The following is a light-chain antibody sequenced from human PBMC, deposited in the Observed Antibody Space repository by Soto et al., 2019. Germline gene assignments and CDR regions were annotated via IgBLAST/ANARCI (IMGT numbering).Light chain of an antibody. CDR3: QQDGSSPKT. Sequence: EIVLTQSPRTLSLSPGERATLSCRASQSVSNNYLAWYQQKRGQAPRLLIYCASSRASGIPDRFNGSGSGTDFTLTISRVEPEDFAVYYCQQDGSSPKTFGQGTKVDIK. J-gene: IGKJ1*01. V-gene: IGKV3-20*01. CDR1: QSVSNNY. CDR2: CAS.